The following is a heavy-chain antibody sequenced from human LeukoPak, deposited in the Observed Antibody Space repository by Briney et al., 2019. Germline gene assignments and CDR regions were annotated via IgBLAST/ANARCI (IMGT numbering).Heavy chain of an antibody. D-gene: IGHD5-12*01. V-gene: IGHV4-59*01. CDR1: GGSISSYY. CDR3: AIPREGLRNLRAFDY. Sequence: SETLSLTCTVSGGSISSYYWSWIRQPPGKGLEWMGYIYYSGSTNYNPSLKSRVTISVDTPKNQCSLKLSSVTAADTAVYYCAIPREGLRNLRAFDYWGQGTLVTVSS. J-gene: IGHJ4*02. CDR2: IYYSGST.